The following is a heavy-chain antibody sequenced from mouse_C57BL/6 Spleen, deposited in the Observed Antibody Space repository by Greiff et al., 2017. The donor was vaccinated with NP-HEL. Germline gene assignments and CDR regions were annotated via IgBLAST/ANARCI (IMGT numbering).Heavy chain of an antibody. D-gene: IGHD1-1*02. CDR3: ARHGGGMDY. J-gene: IGHJ4*01. CDR2: ISNGGGST. CDR1: GFTFSDYY. V-gene: IGHV5-12*01. Sequence: EVKLMESGGGLVQPGGSLKLSCAASGFTFSDYYMYWVRQTPEKRLEWVAYISNGGGSTYYPDTVKGRFTISRDNAKNTLYLQMSRLKSEDTAMYYCARHGGGMDYWGQGTSVTVSS.